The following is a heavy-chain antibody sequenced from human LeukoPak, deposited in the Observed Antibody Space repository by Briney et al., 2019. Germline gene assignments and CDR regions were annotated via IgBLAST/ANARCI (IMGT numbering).Heavy chain of an antibody. D-gene: IGHD6-13*01. J-gene: IGHJ6*03. CDR1: GGSISSGDYY. CDR2: IYYSGST. V-gene: IGHV4-30-4*08. Sequence: SETLSLTCTVSGGSISSGDYYWSWIRQPPGKGLEWIGYIYYSGSTYYNPSLKSRVTISVDTSKNQSSLKLSSVTAADTAVYYCARAGAAAGTLYYYYMDVWGKGTTVTVSS. CDR3: ARAGAAAGTLYYYYMDV.